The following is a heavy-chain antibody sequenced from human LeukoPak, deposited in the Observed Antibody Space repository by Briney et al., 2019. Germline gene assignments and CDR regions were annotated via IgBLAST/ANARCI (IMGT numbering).Heavy chain of an antibody. V-gene: IGHV3-74*01. J-gene: IGHJ6*02. Sequence: GGSLRLSCAASGFTFSIFWMHWVRHAPGKGLVWVSRISTDGSSTSYADSVKGRFTISRDNAKNSLYLQMNSLRAEDTALYYCAKDSDGSGSYYYGMDVWGQGTTVTVSS. CDR1: GFTFSIFW. CDR2: ISTDGSST. D-gene: IGHD3-10*01. CDR3: AKDSDGSGSYYYGMDV.